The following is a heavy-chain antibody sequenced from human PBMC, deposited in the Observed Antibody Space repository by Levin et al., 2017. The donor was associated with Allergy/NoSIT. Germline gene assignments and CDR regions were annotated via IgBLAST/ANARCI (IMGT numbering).Heavy chain of an antibody. J-gene: IGHJ5*02. CDR2: INHSGST. CDR3: ARVPVQWLVRYWFDP. D-gene: IGHD6-19*01. V-gene: IGHV4-34*01. CDR1: GGSFSGYY. Sequence: GSLRLSCAVYGGSFSGYYWSWIRQPPGKGLEWIGEINHSGSTNYNPSLKSRVTISVDTSKNQFSLKLSSVTAADTAVYYCARVPVQWLVRYWFDPWGQGTLVTVSS.